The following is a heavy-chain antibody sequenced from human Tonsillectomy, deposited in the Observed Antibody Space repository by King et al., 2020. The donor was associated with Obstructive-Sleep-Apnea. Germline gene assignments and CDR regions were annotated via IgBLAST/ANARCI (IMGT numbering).Heavy chain of an antibody. V-gene: IGHV3-9*01. Sequence: VQLVESGGGLVQPGRSLRLSCAASGFTFDDYAMHWVRQASGKSLEWVSGISWNSGNICYADSVKGRFTISRDNGKNSLYLQMNSLRAEDTALYYCAKAPYSDYINYYYGMDVWGQGTTVTVSS. D-gene: IGHD4-11*01. J-gene: IGHJ6*02. CDR2: ISWNSGNI. CDR3: AKAPYSDYINYYYGMDV. CDR1: GFTFDDYA.